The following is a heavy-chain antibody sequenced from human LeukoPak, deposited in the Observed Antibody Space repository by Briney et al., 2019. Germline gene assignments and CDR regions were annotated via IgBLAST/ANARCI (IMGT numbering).Heavy chain of an antibody. D-gene: IGHD6-13*01. CDR3: ATGVHGITAAGDYYFDY. J-gene: IGHJ4*02. V-gene: IGHV4-59*03. CDR2: IYDIGTT. Sequence: SETLSLTCAVSGGSITRFYWSWIRQPPGKGLEWIGYIYDIGTTNYNPSLKTRVTMSVDTSNNQFSLKLSSVTAADTAVYYCATGVHGITAAGDYYFDYWGQGTLVTVSS. CDR1: GGSITRFY.